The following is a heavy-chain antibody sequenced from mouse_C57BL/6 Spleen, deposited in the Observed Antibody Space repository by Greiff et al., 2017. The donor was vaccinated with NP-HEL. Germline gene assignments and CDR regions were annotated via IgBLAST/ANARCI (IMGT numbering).Heavy chain of an antibody. CDR2: INPSNGGT. V-gene: IGHV1-53*01. CDR1: GYTFTSYW. J-gene: IGHJ1*03. Sequence: QVQLQQSGTELVKPGASVKLSCKASGYTFTSYWMHWVKQRPGQGLEWIGNINPSNGGTNYNEKFKSKATLTVDKSSSTAYMQLSSLTSEDSAVYYCARGGHDYGSNYWYFDVWGTGTTVTVSS. D-gene: IGHD1-1*01. CDR3: ARGGHDYGSNYWYFDV.